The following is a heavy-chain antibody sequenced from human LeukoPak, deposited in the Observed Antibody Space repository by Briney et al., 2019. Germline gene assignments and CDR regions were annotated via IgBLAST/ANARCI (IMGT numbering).Heavy chain of an antibody. CDR1: GYTFTRYT. CDR3: ARDQGDTSGYYQDAFDI. Sequence: ASVKVSRTASGYTFTRYTMNWVRQAPGQGLEWMGWINTNTGNPTYAQGFTGRFVFSMDTSVSTAYLQISSLKAEDTAVYYCARDQGDTSGYYQDAFDIWGQGTMVTVSS. J-gene: IGHJ3*02. CDR2: INTNTGNP. D-gene: IGHD3-22*01. V-gene: IGHV7-4-1*02.